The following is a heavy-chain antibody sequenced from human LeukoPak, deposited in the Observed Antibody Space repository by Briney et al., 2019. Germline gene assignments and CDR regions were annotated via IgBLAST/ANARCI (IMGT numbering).Heavy chain of an antibody. J-gene: IGHJ4*02. D-gene: IGHD2-2*01. CDR3: AQNRGSTYYCDY. CDR1: GFTFSTTA. CDR2: ISVSGDST. Sequence: GGSLRLSCAASGFTFSTTAMSWVRLAPGKGREWLSCISVSGDSTYYADSVKGRFTISRDNSKNTLYLQMNSLRAEDTAAYYCAQNRGSTYYCDYWGQGTQVTVSS. V-gene: IGHV3-23*01.